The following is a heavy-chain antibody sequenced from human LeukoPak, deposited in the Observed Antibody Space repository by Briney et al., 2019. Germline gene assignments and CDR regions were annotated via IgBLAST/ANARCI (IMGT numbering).Heavy chain of an antibody. CDR1: GFTFSSYG. D-gene: IGHD6-19*01. CDR2: ISGSGGST. V-gene: IGHV3-23*01. CDR3: AKGREYSSGWDAFDI. Sequence: GGSLRLSCAASGFTFSSYGMSWVRQAPGKGLEWVSAISGSGGSTYYADSVKGRFTISRDNSKNTLYLQMNSLRAEDTAVYYCAKGREYSSGWDAFDIWGQGTMVTVSS. J-gene: IGHJ3*02.